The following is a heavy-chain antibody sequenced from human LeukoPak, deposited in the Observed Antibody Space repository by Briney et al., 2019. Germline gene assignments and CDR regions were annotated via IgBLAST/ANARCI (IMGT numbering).Heavy chain of an antibody. CDR1: GGSISIGGYY. Sequence: TSQTLSLTCTVSGGSISIGGYYWSWIRQHPGKGLEWIGYIYYSGNTYYNPSLKSRVTISVDTSKNQFSLKLDSVTAADTAVYYCARADLVGATRVDHWGQGTLVTVSS. CDR3: ARADLVGATRVDH. J-gene: IGHJ4*02. CDR2: IYYSGNT. D-gene: IGHD1-26*01. V-gene: IGHV4-30-4*08.